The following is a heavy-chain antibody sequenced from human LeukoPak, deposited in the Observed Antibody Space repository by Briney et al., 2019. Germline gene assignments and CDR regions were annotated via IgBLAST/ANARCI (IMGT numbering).Heavy chain of an antibody. D-gene: IGHD3-9*01. J-gene: IGHJ4*02. CDR1: GGSISSYY. CDR3: AREKSVTGSPYYFDY. Sequence: SETLSLTCTVSGGSISSYYWSWIRQPPGKGPEWIGRIYTNENTNYNPSLKSRVTMSVDTSNNQFSLKLKSVTAADTATYYCAREKSVTGSPYYFDYWGQGILVTVSS. V-gene: IGHV4-4*07. CDR2: IYTNENT.